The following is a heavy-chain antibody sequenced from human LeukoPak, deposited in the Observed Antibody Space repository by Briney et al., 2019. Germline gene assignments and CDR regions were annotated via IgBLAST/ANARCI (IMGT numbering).Heavy chain of an antibody. CDR2: INPNSGGT. CDR3: ARDRTGTVPD. CDR1: GYTFTCYY. Sequence: ASVKVSCKASGYTFTCYYMHWVRQAPGQGLEWMGWINPNSGGTNYAQKFQDRVTMTRDTSISTAYMELSRLRSDDTAVYYCARDRTGTVPDWGQGTLVTVSS. V-gene: IGHV1-2*02. J-gene: IGHJ4*02. D-gene: IGHD1-7*01.